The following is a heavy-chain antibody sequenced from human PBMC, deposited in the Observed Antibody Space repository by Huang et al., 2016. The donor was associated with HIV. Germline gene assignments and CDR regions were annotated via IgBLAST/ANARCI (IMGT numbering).Heavy chain of an antibody. J-gene: IGHJ4*02. V-gene: IGHV2-5*02. CDR3: AHTPPRGHYAPGFFDY. CDR1: GFSLTTNGEG. CDR2: ISWDDEK. Sequence: QITLKESGPTLVKPTQTLTLTCSFSGFSLTTNGEGVAWIRQPPGKALEWLALISWDDEKRYITSLKTRLTITKDTSKKQVVLTVANMDPVDTATYYCAHTPPRGHYAPGFFDYWGQGALVTVSS. D-gene: IGHD3-3*01.